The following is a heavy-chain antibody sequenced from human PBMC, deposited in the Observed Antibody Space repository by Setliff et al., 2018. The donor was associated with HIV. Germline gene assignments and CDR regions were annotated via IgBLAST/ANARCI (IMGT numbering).Heavy chain of an antibody. V-gene: IGHV5-51*01. CDR3: ARCSGSYPCDGMDV. J-gene: IGHJ6*02. D-gene: IGHD1-26*01. CDR1: GYKFTNYW. Sequence: PGESLKISCKGSGYKFTNYWIAWVRQMPGKGLEWMGIVYPGDSDARYNPSFQGQVNLSADKSINTVYLQWSSLKASDSAMYYCARCSGSYPCDGMDVWGQGTTVTVSS. CDR2: VYPGDSDA.